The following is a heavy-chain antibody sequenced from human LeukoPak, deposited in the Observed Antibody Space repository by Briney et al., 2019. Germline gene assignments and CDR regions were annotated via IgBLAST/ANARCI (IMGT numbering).Heavy chain of an antibody. J-gene: IGHJ5*02. V-gene: IGHV1-46*01. CDR2: INPSGGST. CDR3: ARDRGYEGDVWFGELSHNWFDP. CDR1: GYTFTGYY. D-gene: IGHD3-10*01. Sequence: ASVKVSCKASGYTFTGYYMHWVRQAPGQGLEWMGIINPSGGSTSYAQKFQGRVTMTRDTSTSTVYMELSSLRSEDTAVYYCARDRGYEGDVWFGELSHNWFDPWGQGTLVTVSS.